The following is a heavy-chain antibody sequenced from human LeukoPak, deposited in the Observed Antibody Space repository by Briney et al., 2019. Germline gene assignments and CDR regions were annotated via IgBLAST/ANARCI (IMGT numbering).Heavy chain of an antibody. CDR2: ISYDGSNK. CDR3: ARDGEEYYYYGMDV. Sequence: GGSLRLSCAASGFTFSSYGMHWVRQAPGKGLEWVAVISYDGSNKYYADSVKGRFTISRDNSKNTLYLQMNSLRAEDTAVYYCARDGEEYYYYGMDVWGQGTTVTVSS. J-gene: IGHJ6*02. D-gene: IGHD3-3*01. V-gene: IGHV3-30*03. CDR1: GFTFSSYG.